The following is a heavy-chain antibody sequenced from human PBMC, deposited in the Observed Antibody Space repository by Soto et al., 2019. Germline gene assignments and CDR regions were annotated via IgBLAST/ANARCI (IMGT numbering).Heavy chain of an antibody. J-gene: IGHJ5*02. D-gene: IGHD3-3*01. Sequence: SETLSLTCTVSGGSISSSSYYWGWIRQPPGKGLEWIGSIYYSGSTYYNPSLKSRVTISVDTSKNQFSLKLSSVTAADTAVYYCAASYYDFWSGYGIDNWFDPWGQGTLVTVSS. CDR2: IYYSGST. V-gene: IGHV4-39*01. CDR3: AASYYDFWSGYGIDNWFDP. CDR1: GGSISSSSYY.